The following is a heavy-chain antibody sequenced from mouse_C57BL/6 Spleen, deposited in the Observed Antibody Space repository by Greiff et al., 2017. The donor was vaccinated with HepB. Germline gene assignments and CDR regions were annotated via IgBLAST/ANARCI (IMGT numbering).Heavy chain of an antibody. Sequence: EVQLVESGGGLVKPGGSLKLSCAASGFTFSSYAMSWVRQTPEKRLEWVATISDGGSYTYYPDNVKGRFTISRDNAKNNLYLQMSHLKSEDTAMYYCARDRLLNLYWYFDVWGTGTTVTVSS. V-gene: IGHV5-4*01. CDR2: ISDGGSYT. CDR3: ARDRLLNLYWYFDV. J-gene: IGHJ1*03. CDR1: GFTFSSYA.